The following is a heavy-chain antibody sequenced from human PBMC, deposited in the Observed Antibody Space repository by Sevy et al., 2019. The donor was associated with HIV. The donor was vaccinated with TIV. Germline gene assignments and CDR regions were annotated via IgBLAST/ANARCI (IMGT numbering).Heavy chain of an antibody. CDR2: IRSKAYNFAS. J-gene: IGHJ6*02. Sequence: GGSLRLSCAASGFAFSGSTVHWVRQASGKGLEWVGRIRSKAYNFASTYAESLKARFTISRDDSKNTAYPQLNGLKTEDTAVYYCTGGAPYPMDVWGQGTTVTVSS. CDR3: TGGAPYPMDV. D-gene: IGHD3-10*01. CDR1: GFAFSGST. V-gene: IGHV3-73*01.